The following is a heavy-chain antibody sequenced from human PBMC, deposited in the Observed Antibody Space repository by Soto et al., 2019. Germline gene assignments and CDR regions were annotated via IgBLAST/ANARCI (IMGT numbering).Heavy chain of an antibody. CDR1: RFIFSDYA. D-gene: IGHD1-26*01. J-gene: IGHJ5*01. V-gene: IGHV3-23*01. CDR3: AKDAVSYNGKWDWFDS. CDR2: IGGGNTAR. Sequence: DVQLLESGGGLVQPGGSLTLSCAASRFIFSDYAMNWVRQAPGKGLEWVSSIGGGNTARYYADAVKGRFIISRDNSKNTMYVQMNSLRDDDTAVYYCAKDAVSYNGKWDWFDSWGQGTLVTVSS.